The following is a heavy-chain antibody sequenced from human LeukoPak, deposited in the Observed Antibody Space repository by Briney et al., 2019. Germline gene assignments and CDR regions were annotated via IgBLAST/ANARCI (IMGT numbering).Heavy chain of an antibody. D-gene: IGHD2-15*01. J-gene: IGHJ5*02. Sequence: GGSLRLSCAAPGFTFSDYYMSWIRQAPGKGLEWVSYISSSSSYTNYADSVKGRFTISRDNAKNSLYLQMNSLRAEDTAVYYCARTQRVVVAATNWFDPWGQGTLVTVSS. CDR2: ISSSSSYT. CDR3: ARTQRVVVAATNWFDP. CDR1: GFTFSDYY. V-gene: IGHV3-11*06.